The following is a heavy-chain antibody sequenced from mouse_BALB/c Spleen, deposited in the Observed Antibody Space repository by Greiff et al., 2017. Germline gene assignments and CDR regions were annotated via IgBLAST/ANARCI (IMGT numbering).Heavy chain of an antibody. CDR1: GFTFSSYT. CDR2: ISSGGSST. CDR3: TRVGYDAMDY. V-gene: IGHV5-6-4*01. J-gene: IGHJ4*01. Sequence: EVMLVESGGGLVKPGGSLNLSCAASGFTFSSYTMSWVRQTPEKRLEWVATISSGGSSTYYPDSVKGRFTISRDNAKNTLYLQMSSLKSEDTAMYYCTRVGYDAMDYWGQGTSVTVSS.